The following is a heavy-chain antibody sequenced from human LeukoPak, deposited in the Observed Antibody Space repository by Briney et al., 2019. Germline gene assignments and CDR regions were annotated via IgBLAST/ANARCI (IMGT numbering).Heavy chain of an antibody. V-gene: IGHV5-51*01. CDR3: ATSKYYYDSSGYSDY. J-gene: IGHJ4*02. CDR2: IYPGDSDT. Sequence: GESLKTSCKGSGYSFTSYWIGWVRQMPGKGLEWMGIIYPGDSDTRYSPSFQGQVTISADKSISTAYLQWSSLKASDTAMYYCATSKYYYDSSGYSDYWGQGTLVTVSS. CDR1: GYSFTSYW. D-gene: IGHD3-22*01.